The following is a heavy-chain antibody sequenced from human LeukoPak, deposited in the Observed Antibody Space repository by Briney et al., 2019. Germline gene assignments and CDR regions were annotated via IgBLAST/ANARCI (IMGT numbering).Heavy chain of an antibody. Sequence: ASVKVSCKASGYTFTRYYMHWVRQATGQGLEWMGIINPSGGSTSYAQKFQGRVTMTRDTSTSTVYMELSSLRSEDTAVYYCARDCVPTQNYYDSSGYHYVYWGQGTLVTVSS. V-gene: IGHV1-46*01. CDR3: ARDCVPTQNYYDSSGYHYVY. J-gene: IGHJ4*02. CDR2: INPSGGST. CDR1: GYTFTRYY. D-gene: IGHD3-22*01.